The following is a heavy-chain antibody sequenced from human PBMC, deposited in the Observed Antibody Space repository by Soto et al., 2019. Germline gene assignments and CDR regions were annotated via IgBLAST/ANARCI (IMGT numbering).Heavy chain of an antibody. D-gene: IGHD3-10*01. Sequence: SETLSLTCTVSGGSISSYYWSWIRQPPGKGLEWIGYIYYSGSTNYNPSLKSRVTISVDTSKNQFSLKLSSVTAADTAVYYCARVIGRITMVRGVPDGGWFDPWGQGTLVTVPQ. CDR2: IYYSGST. J-gene: IGHJ5*02. V-gene: IGHV4-59*01. CDR3: ARVIGRITMVRGVPDGGWFDP. CDR1: GGSISSYY.